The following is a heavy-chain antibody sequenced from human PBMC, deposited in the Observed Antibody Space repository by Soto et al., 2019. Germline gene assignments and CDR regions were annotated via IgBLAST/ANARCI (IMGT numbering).Heavy chain of an antibody. Sequence: GGSLRLSCAASGFTFSSYWMSWVRQAPGKGLEWVANIKHDGSEKYYVDSVKGRFTISRENAKNSRYLQRNSLRAEDTAVYYWARVLMGIDYWGQGTLVTVSS. CDR1: GFTFSSYW. D-gene: IGHD1-26*01. J-gene: IGHJ4*02. V-gene: IGHV3-7*05. CDR2: IKHDGSEK. CDR3: ARVLMGIDY.